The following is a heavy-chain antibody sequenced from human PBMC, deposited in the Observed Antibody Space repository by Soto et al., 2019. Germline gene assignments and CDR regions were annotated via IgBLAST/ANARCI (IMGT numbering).Heavy chain of an antibody. CDR2: INAGNGNT. Sequence: VASVKVSCKASGYTFTSYAMHWVRQAPGQRLEWMGWINAGNGNTKYSQKFQGRVTITRDTSASTAYMELSSLRSEDTAVYYCARSKYNWNYFAWFDPWGQGTLVTVSS. J-gene: IGHJ5*02. CDR3: ARSKYNWNYFAWFDP. V-gene: IGHV1-3*01. CDR1: GYTFTSYA. D-gene: IGHD1-7*01.